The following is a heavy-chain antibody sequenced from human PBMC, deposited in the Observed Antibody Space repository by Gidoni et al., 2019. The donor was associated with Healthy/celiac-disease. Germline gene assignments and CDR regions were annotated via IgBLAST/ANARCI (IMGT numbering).Heavy chain of an antibody. D-gene: IGHD6-6*01. CDR3: AKDHYSSSSGEYFDY. V-gene: IGHV3-30*18. J-gene: IGHJ4*02. CDR1: GFTFSSYG. Sequence: QVQLVESGGGVVQPGRSLRLSCAASGFTFSSYGMHWVRQAPGKGLEWVAVISYDGSNKYYADSVKGRFTISRDNSKNTLYLQMNSLRAEDTAVYYCAKDHYSSSSGEYFDYWGQGTLVTVSS. CDR2: ISYDGSNK.